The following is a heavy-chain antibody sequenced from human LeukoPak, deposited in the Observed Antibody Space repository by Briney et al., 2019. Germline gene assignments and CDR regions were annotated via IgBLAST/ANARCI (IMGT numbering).Heavy chain of an antibody. J-gene: IGHJ4*02. V-gene: IGHV1-8*01. CDR2: MNPNSGNT. D-gene: IGHD3-22*01. CDR3: ARGGPSPPETYYYDSSGSFIDY. CDR1: GYTFTSYD. Sequence: ASVKVSCKASGYTFTSYDINWVRQATGQGVEWMGWMNPNSGNTGYAQKFQGRVTMTRNTSISTAYMELSSLRSEDTAVYYCARGGPSPPETYYYDSSGSFIDYWGQGTLVTVSS.